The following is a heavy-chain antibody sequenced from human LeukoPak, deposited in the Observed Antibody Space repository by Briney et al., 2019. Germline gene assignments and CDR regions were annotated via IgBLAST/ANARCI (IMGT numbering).Heavy chain of an antibody. J-gene: IGHJ6*02. CDR1: GFTFSSHG. CDR2: IWYDGSNK. V-gene: IGHV3-33*01. Sequence: PGGSLRLSCAASGFTFSSHGMHWVRQAPGKGLEWVAVIWYDGSNKHHADSVKGRFTISRDNSKNTLYLQMNSLRAEDTAVYYCARIPMDSGYCSSTSCPIHYYGMDVWGQGTTVTVSS. CDR3: ARIPMDSGYCSSTSCPIHYYGMDV. D-gene: IGHD2-2*01.